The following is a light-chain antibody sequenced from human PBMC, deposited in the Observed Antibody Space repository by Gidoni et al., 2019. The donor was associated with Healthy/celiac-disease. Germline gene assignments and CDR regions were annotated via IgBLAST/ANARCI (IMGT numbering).Light chain of an antibody. CDR3: QQYYSTPLT. V-gene: IGKV4-1*01. Sequence: EIVMTQSPDSLAVSLGERATINGKSSQSVLYSSNHKNYLAWYQQKPGQPPKLLIYWASTRESGVPDLFSGSGSGTDFTLTISSLQAEDVAVSYCQQYYSTPLTFXGXTKVEIK. CDR2: WAS. J-gene: IGKJ4*01. CDR1: QSVLYSSNHKNY.